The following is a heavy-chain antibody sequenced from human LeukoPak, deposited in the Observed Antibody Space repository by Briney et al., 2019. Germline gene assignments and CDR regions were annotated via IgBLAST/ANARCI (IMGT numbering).Heavy chain of an antibody. CDR1: GGTFSSYG. V-gene: IGHV1-18*01. Sequence: ASVKVSCKASGGTFSSYGISWVRQAPGQGLEWMGWISAYNGNTNYAQKLQGRVTMTTDTSTSTAYMELRSLRSDDTAVYYCARSQWLVALFDYWGQGTLVTVSS. J-gene: IGHJ4*02. D-gene: IGHD6-19*01. CDR3: ARSQWLVALFDY. CDR2: ISAYNGNT.